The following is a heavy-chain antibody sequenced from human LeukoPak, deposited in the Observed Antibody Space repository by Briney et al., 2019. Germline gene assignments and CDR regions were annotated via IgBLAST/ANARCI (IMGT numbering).Heavy chain of an antibody. J-gene: IGHJ4*02. V-gene: IGHV3-43*01. CDR2: ISWDGGST. CDR3: AKDFTGVEMATIESDYFDY. CDR1: GFTFDDYT. D-gene: IGHD5-24*01. Sequence: GGSLRLSCAASGFTFDDYTIHWVRQAPGKGLEWVSLISWDGGSTYYADSVKGRFTISRDNSKNSLYLQMNSLRTEDTALYYCAKDFTGVEMATIESDYFDYWGQGTLVTVSS.